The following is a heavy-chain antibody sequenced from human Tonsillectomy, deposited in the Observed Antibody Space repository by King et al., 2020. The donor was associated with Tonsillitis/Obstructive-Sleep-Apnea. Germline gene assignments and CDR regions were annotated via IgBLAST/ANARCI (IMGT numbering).Heavy chain of an antibody. V-gene: IGHV3-21*01. CDR2: ISSSSSYI. D-gene: IGHD5-18*01. CDR3: ARDPGVDTAMVTADY. Sequence: VQLVQSGGGLVKPGGSLRLSCAASGFTFSSYSMNWVRQAPGKGLEWVSSISSSSSYIYYADSVKGRFTISRDNAKNSLYQQMNSLRAEDTAVYYCARDPGVDTAMVTADYWGQGTLVTVSS. J-gene: IGHJ4*02. CDR1: GFTFSSYS.